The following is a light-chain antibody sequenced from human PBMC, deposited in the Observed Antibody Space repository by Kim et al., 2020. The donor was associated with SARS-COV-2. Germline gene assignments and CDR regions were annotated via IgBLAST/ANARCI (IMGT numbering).Light chain of an antibody. CDR1: ALPEKQ. CDR2: KDS. J-gene: IGLJ1*01. V-gene: IGLV3-25*03. Sequence: SYELTQPPSVSVSPGQTARITCSGDALPEKQTYWYQQKSGQAPLLLIYKDSERPSGIPGRFSGSSSGTTVTLTISGVQAKDDADYYCQSADGSGTYVFGTGTKVTVL. CDR3: QSADGSGTYV.